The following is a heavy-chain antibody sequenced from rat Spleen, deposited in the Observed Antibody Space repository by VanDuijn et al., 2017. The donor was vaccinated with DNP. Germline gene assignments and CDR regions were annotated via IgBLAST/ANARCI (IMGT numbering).Heavy chain of an antibody. CDR3: ARTDYYSTYIPFDY. J-gene: IGHJ2*01. Sequence: EVQLVESGGGLVQPGRSLKLSCAVSRITFSDYYMAWVRQAPKKGLEWVATINDDGSSTYYRDSVKGRFTISRDNAKSTLYLQMDSLRSEDTATYYCARTDYYSTYIPFDYWGQGVMVTVSS. CDR2: INDDGSST. CDR1: RITFSDYY. D-gene: IGHD1-2*01. V-gene: IGHV5-7*01.